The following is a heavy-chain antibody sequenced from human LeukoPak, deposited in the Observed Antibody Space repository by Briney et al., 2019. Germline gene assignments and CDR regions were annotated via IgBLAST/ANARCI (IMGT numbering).Heavy chain of an antibody. Sequence: GGSLRLSCAASGFTFSSYIMNWVRQAPGRGLEWVSSISGSSSYIYYADSVKGRFTISRDNAKNSLYLQMNSLRAEDTAVYYCARVGEYDYVWGSYRRADYWGQGTLVTVSS. D-gene: IGHD3-16*02. CDR2: ISGSSSYI. CDR3: ARVGEYDYVWGSYRRADY. J-gene: IGHJ4*02. V-gene: IGHV3-21*01. CDR1: GFTFSSYI.